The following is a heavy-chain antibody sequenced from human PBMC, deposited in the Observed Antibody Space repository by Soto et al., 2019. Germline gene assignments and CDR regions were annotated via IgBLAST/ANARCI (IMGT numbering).Heavy chain of an antibody. CDR3: AKERSSGWSFDY. CDR1: GFTFSTYA. V-gene: IGHV3-23*01. J-gene: IGHJ4*02. Sequence: EVQLLESGGGLVQPGGSLRLSCAASGFTFSTYAMNWFRQAPGKGLEWVSGISGSGDSPYSADSVKGGFTVSRDNSKNTLYLQMNSLRAEDTAVFYCAKERSSGWSFDYWGQGTLVTVSS. CDR2: ISGSGDSP. D-gene: IGHD6-19*01.